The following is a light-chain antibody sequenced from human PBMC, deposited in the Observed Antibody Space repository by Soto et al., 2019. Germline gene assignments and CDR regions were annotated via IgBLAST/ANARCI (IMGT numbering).Light chain of an antibody. V-gene: IGKV3-15*01. Sequence: EIVMTQSPATLSVSPGERATLSCRASQSVSSNLAWYQQKPGQAPRLLISGAYTRATGIPARFSGSGSGTDFTLTISSLQSEDFALYYCQQYNNWPRTFGQGTKLEIK. CDR2: GAY. CDR1: QSVSSN. CDR3: QQYNNWPRT. J-gene: IGKJ2*01.